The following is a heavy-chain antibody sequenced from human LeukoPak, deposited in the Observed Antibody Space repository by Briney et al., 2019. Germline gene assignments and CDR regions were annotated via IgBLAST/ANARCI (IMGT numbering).Heavy chain of an antibody. CDR2: IGIDSGNT. D-gene: IGHD5-24*01. J-gene: IGHJ4*02. Sequence: GGSLRLSCAASGFTFSDYSMNWVRQAPGKGLEWISYIGIDSGNTNYADSVKGRFTISGDKAKNSLYLQMNSLRVEDTAVYHCARDYKYAFDNWGQGTLVTVSS. CDR3: ARDYKYAFDN. V-gene: IGHV3-48*01. CDR1: GFTFSDYS.